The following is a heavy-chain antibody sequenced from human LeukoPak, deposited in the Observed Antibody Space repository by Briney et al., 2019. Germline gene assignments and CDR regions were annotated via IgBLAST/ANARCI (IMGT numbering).Heavy chain of an antibody. CDR3: ARVGDWYFDL. CDR2: LYYSGNT. V-gene: IGHV4-59*01. J-gene: IGHJ2*01. Sequence: SETLSLTCTVSGGSISSYYWMWIRQPPGKGLEWIGYLYYSGNTNYNPSLKSRVTISVDTSKNQFSLKLSSVTAADTAVYYCARVGDWYFDLWGRGTLVTVSS. CDR1: GGSISSYY.